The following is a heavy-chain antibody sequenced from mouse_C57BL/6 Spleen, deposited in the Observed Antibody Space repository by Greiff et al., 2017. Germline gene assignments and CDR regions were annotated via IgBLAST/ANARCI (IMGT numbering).Heavy chain of an antibody. CDR1: GYAFSSSW. Sequence: VKLVESGPELVKPGASVKISCKASGYAFSSSWMNWVKQRPGKGLEWIGRLYPGDGDTNYNGKFKGKATLTADKSSSTAYMQLSSLTSEDSAVYVCASFYDYDEGYAMDYWGQGTSVTVSS. J-gene: IGHJ4*01. CDR2: LYPGDGDT. V-gene: IGHV1-82*01. CDR3: ASFYDYDEGYAMDY. D-gene: IGHD2-4*01.